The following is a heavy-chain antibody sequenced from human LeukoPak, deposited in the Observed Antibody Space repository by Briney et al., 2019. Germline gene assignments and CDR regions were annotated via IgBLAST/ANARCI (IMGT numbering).Heavy chain of an antibody. CDR2: INTNTGSP. D-gene: IGHD6-19*01. J-gene: IGHJ4*02. CDR3: ARGLYSRGWYYDY. Sequence: ASVKVSCKASGYTLTNYAMNWVRQAPGQGLEWMGWINTNTGSPTYAQGFTGRFVFSLDTSVSTTYLQISSLKAEDTAVYYCARGLYSRGWYYDYWGQGTLVTVSS. CDR1: GYTLTNYA. V-gene: IGHV7-4-1*02.